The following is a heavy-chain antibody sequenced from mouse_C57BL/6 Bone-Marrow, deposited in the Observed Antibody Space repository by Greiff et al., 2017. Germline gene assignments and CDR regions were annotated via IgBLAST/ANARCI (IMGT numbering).Heavy chain of an antibody. D-gene: IGHD2-4*01. CDR3: SRPPIYYDYDDGYYAMDY. J-gene: IGHJ4*01. CDR2: ISSGGSYT. V-gene: IGHV5-6*01. CDR1: GFTFSSYG. Sequence: EVQVVESGGDLVKPGGSLKLSCAASGFTFSSYGMSWVRQTPDKRLAWVATISSGGSYTYYPDSVKGRFTISRDDAKNTLYLQMSSQKSEDTAMYYCSRPPIYYDYDDGYYAMDYWGQGTSVTVSS.